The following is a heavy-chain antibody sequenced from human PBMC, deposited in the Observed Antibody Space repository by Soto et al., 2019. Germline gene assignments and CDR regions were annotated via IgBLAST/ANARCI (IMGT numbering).Heavy chain of an antibody. CDR2: ISWDGGST. Sequence: GGSLRLSCAASGFTFDDYTMHWVRQAPGKGLEWVSLISWDGGSTYYADSVKGRFTISRDNSKNSLYLQMNSLRTEDTALYYCASMGEFDYWGQGTLVTVSS. CDR1: GFTFDDYT. J-gene: IGHJ4*02. V-gene: IGHV3-43*01. D-gene: IGHD3-16*01. CDR3: ASMGEFDY.